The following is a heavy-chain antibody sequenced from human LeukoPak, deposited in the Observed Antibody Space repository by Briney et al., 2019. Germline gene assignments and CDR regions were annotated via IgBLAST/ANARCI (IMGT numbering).Heavy chain of an antibody. Sequence: ASVNVSCKASGYTFTSYGISWVRQAPGQGLEWMGWISAYNGNTNYAQKLQGRVTMTTDTSTSTAYMELRSLRSDDTAVYYCARDPKWAFGGPNGGDFDFWSQGSLVTVSS. CDR2: ISAYNGNT. CDR3: ARDPKWAFGGPNGGDFDF. J-gene: IGHJ4*02. V-gene: IGHV1-18*01. CDR1: GYTFTSYG. D-gene: IGHD3-16*01.